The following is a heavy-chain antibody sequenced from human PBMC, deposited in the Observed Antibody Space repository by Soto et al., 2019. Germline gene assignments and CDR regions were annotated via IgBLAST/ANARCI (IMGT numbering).Heavy chain of an antibody. J-gene: IGHJ4*02. D-gene: IGHD6-19*01. CDR2: IYHSGST. CDR3: ARDRAVSARGSFDY. V-gene: IGHV4-4*02. Sequence: QVQLQESGPGLVKPWGPLSLTFPVPGGSVSSTNWWGWVRKPPGKGLEWIGEIYHSGSTYYNPSLKSRVTISVDKSKNQFSLRLSSVTAADTAVYFCARDRAVSARGSFDYWGQGTLVTVSS. CDR1: GGSVSSTNW.